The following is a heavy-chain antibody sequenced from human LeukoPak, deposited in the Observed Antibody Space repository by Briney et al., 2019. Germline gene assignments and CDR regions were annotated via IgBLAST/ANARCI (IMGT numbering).Heavy chain of an antibody. D-gene: IGHD3-16*02. CDR1: GYTFTSYG. J-gene: IGHJ4*02. Sequence: ASVKVSCKASGYTFTSYGISWVRQAPGQGLEWMGWISAYNGNTNYAQKLQGRVTMTPDTSTSTAYMELRSLRSDDTAVYYCARDNRYYDYVWGSYLYFDYWGQGTRSPSPQ. CDR2: ISAYNGNT. CDR3: ARDNRYYDYVWGSYLYFDY. V-gene: IGHV1-18*01.